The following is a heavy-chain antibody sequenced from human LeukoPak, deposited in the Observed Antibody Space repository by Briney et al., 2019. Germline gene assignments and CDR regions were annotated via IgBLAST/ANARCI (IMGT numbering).Heavy chain of an antibody. J-gene: IGHJ2*01. CDR3: ARGYYDSSGWYFDL. D-gene: IGHD3-22*01. V-gene: IGHV4-61*02. CDR1: GDSISSGDYY. Sequence: SETLSLTCTVSGDSISSGDYYWSWIRQPAGKGLEWIGRISSSGSTNYNPSLKSRVTISVDTSKNQFSLKLSSVTAADTAVYYCARGYYDSSGWYFDLWGRGTLVTVSS. CDR2: ISSSGST.